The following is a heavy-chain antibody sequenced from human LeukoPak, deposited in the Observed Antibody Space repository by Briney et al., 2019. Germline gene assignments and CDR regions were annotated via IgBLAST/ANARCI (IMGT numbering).Heavy chain of an antibody. D-gene: IGHD5-24*01. CDR2: INPSGGST. V-gene: IGHV1-46*01. CDR3: ARGDDGMATLYNTRGAFDI. CDR1: GYTFTGYY. J-gene: IGHJ3*02. Sequence: GASVKVSCKASGYTFTGYYMHWVRQAPGQGLEWMGIINPSGGSTSYAQKFQGRVTMTRDMSTSTVYMELSSLRSEDTAVYYCARGDDGMATLYNTRGAFDIWGQGTMVTVSS.